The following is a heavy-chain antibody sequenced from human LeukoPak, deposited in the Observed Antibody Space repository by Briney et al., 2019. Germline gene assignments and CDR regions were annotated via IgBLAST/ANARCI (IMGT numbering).Heavy chain of an antibody. CDR2: NSGDGGST. V-gene: IGHV3-43*02. CDR1: GFTFDDYA. CDR3: AKDMIRPGGWGQDGMDV. D-gene: IGHD6-19*01. Sequence: GGSLRLSCAASGFTFDDYAMRWVRQAPGKGLEWVSLNSGDGGSTYYADSVKGRFTISRDNSKNSLYLPMNSLRTEDTALYYCAKDMIRPGGWGQDGMDVWGQGTTVTVSS. J-gene: IGHJ6*02.